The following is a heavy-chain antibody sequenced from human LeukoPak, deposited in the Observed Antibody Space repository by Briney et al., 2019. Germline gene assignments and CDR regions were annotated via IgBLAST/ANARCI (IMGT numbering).Heavy chain of an antibody. V-gene: IGHV1-2*02. J-gene: IGHJ5*02. D-gene: IGHD6-13*01. CDR2: INPNSGGT. CDR3: ARGVAAAGSRLDP. CDR1: GYSFTDYF. Sequence: GASVKVSFKTSGYSFTDYFMHWVRQAPGQGVEGLGWINPNSGGTKYAQKFQDRVSMTRDTSIGAAYMELNSLRLDDTAVYYCARGVAAAGSRLDPWGQGTLITVSS.